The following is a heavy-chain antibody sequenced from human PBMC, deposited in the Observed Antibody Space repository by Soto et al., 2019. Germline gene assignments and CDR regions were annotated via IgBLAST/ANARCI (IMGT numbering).Heavy chain of an antibody. CDR3: ARDVGYCSSTSCHYYYYMDV. V-gene: IGHV3-48*02. Sequence: GGSLRLSCAASGFTFSSYSMNWVRQAPGKGLEWVSYISSSSSTIYYADSVKGRFTISGDNAKNSLYLQMNSLRDEDTAVYYCARDVGYCSSTSCHYYYYMDVWGKGTTVTVSS. CDR1: GFTFSSYS. CDR2: ISSSSSTI. D-gene: IGHD2-2*01. J-gene: IGHJ6*03.